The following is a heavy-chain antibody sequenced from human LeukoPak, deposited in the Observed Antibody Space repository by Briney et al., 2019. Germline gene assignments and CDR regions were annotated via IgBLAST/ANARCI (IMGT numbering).Heavy chain of an antibody. D-gene: IGHD5-18*01. V-gene: IGHV4-39*01. Sequence: SETLSLTCTVSGGSISSSVYYWGWIRQPPGKGLEWIGSIYYSGSTYYNPSLKSRVTISVDTSKNQFSLRLSSVTAADTAVYYCASVDTNTGHDYWGQGTLVTVS. CDR2: IYYSGST. CDR1: GGSISSSVYY. CDR3: ASVDTNTGHDY. J-gene: IGHJ4*02.